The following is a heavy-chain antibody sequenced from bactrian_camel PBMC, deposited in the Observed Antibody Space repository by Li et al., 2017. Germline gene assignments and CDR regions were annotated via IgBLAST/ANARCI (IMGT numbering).Heavy chain of an antibody. J-gene: IGHJ4*01. CDR1: GVTYRTYW. CDR2: ISPTGRQT. CDR3: AADRNPPYCSPDYCFADN. D-gene: IGHD1*01. Sequence: HVQLVESGGGSAQAGGSLRLTCEASGVTYRTYWMAWFRQAAGKQREWVASISPTGRQTYIGSVKGRFAISLDSGGNLLALQMDSLKPEDTAMYYCAADRNPPYCSPDYCFADNWGQGTQVTVS. V-gene: IGHV3S1*01.